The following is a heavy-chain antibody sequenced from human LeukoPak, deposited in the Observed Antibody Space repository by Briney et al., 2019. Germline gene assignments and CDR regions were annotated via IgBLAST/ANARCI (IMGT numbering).Heavy chain of an antibody. Sequence: SGGSLRLSCAASGFTVSSDFMAWVRQSPGTGLDWVSAVYAGGSTHYADSVKGRFTISRDSSKNTLDLQMNNLRVEDTAVYYCARGNIVYYYGMDAWGQGTTVTVSS. D-gene: IGHD2/OR15-2a*01. CDR1: GFTVSSDF. CDR3: ARGNIVYYYGMDA. V-gene: IGHV3-66*01. J-gene: IGHJ6*02. CDR2: VYAGGST.